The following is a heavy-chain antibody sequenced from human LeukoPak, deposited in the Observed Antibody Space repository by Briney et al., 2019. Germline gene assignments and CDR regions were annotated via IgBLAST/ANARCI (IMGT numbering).Heavy chain of an antibody. CDR2: ISGGSGST. V-gene: IGHV3-23*01. CDR3: AKDVRAIAPRYFDF. J-gene: IGHJ4*02. Sequence: GGSLRVSCAAPGFTFSSYAINWVRQAPGKGLEWVSGISGGSGSTYYADSVKGRFTITRDNSNDTLYLQMNSLRVEDTALYYCAKDVRAIAPRYFDFWGQGTLVTVSS. CDR1: GFTFSSYA. D-gene: IGHD6-6*01.